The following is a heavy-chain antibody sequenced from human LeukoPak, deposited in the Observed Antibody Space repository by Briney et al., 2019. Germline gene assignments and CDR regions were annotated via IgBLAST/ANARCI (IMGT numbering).Heavy chain of an antibody. Sequence: SETLSLTCTVSGGSISSSNWWSWVRQPPGKGLEWIGEIYHSGSTNYNPSLKSRVTISVDTSKNQFSLKLSSVTAADTAVYYCARDYGDYYDYWGQGTLVTVSS. CDR1: GGSISSSNW. CDR3: ARDYGDYYDY. CDR2: IYHSGST. D-gene: IGHD4-17*01. J-gene: IGHJ4*02. V-gene: IGHV4-4*02.